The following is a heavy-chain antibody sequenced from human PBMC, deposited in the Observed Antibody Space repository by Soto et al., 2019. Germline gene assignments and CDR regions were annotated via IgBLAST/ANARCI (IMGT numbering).Heavy chain of an antibody. J-gene: IGHJ4*02. Sequence: EVQLVQSGAEVKKPGESLKISCKGSGYRFTSYWIAWVRQMPGKGLEWMGIVHPGDSDTSYSPSFQGQVTFSADKSMPTAYLQCSSMKASDTDIYDCARLSSSGDLDYWGQGTLVTVSS. CDR2: VHPGDSDT. D-gene: IGHD6-13*01. V-gene: IGHV5-51*03. CDR3: ARLSSSGDLDY. CDR1: GYRFTSYW.